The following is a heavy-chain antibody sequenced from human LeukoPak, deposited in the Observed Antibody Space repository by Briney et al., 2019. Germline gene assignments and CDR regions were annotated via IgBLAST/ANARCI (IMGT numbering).Heavy chain of an antibody. CDR1: GGSISSGGYY. CDR3: STLNYGGAIGSLDY. Sequence: SETLSLTCTVSGGSISSGGYYWSWIRQHPGKGLEWIGYTYYSGSTYYNPSLKSRVTISVDTSKNQFSLKLSSVTAADAAVYYCSTLNYGGAIGSLDYWGQGTLVTVSS. CDR2: TYYSGST. V-gene: IGHV4-31*03. D-gene: IGHD4-23*01. J-gene: IGHJ4*02.